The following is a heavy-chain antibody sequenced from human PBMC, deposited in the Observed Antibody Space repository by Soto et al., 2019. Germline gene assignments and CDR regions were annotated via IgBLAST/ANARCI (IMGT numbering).Heavy chain of an antibody. CDR3: TSQVTAAMYMDV. V-gene: IGHV3-73*01. D-gene: IGHD2-2*01. CDR2: IRSKAKRYAT. J-gene: IGHJ6*03. CDR1: GFTFSGSA. Sequence: EVQLVESGGGLVQPGGSLKLSCAASGFTFSGSAMHWVRQASGKGLEWVGRIRSKAKRYATAYAASGKGRFTISRDDSKNTAYLQMNSLKTEDTAVYYCTSQVTAAMYMDVWGKGTTVTVSS.